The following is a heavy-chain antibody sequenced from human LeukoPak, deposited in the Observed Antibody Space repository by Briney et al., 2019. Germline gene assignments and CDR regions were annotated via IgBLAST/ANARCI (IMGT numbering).Heavy chain of an antibody. V-gene: IGHV4-39*02. CDR1: GGSISSSSYY. D-gene: IGHD6-6*01. CDR2: IYYSGST. J-gene: IGHJ4*02. Sequence: SETLSLTCTVSGGSISSSSYYWGWIRQPPGKGLEWIGSIYYSGSTYYNPSLKSRVTISVDTSKNQFPLKLSPVTAADTAVYYCARDKGTSYLSSFDYWGQGTLVTVSS. CDR3: ARDKGTSYLSSFDY.